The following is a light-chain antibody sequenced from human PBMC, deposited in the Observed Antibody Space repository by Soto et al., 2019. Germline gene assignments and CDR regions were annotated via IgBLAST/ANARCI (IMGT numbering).Light chain of an antibody. CDR3: PPNYRAPPWT. Sequence: DIQMTQSPSSLSASVGDRITITCRASQSISRYLNWYQHKPGKAPKLLINAASSLERGVPSRFSGGGSGTDFTLNISSLQPDDFATYYCPPNYRAPPWTFGQGTKVDIK. V-gene: IGKV1-39*01. J-gene: IGKJ1*01. CDR2: AAS. CDR1: QSISRY.